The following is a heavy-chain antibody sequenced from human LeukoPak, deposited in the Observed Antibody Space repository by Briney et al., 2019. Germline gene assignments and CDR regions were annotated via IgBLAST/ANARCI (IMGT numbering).Heavy chain of an antibody. CDR3: ARVKASGLFDM. V-gene: IGHV3-74*01. CDR2: INGDGSSK. J-gene: IGHJ3*02. CDR1: GFTLSNYW. Sequence: PGGSLRLSCAASGFTLSNYWMRWVRHAPRKGLVWISRINGDGSSKSYADSVNGRFTISRDNAKNTLYLQMDGLRAEDTSVYYCARVKASGLFDMWGQGTMVTVSS. D-gene: IGHD3-10*01.